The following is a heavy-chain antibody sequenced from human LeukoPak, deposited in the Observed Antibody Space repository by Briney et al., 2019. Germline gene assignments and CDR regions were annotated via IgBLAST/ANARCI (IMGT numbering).Heavy chain of an antibody. V-gene: IGHV1-18*01. D-gene: IGHD4-11*01. J-gene: IGHJ4*02. CDR3: ARTLITTPSPRLLDY. CDR1: GYTFTSYG. CDR2: ISAYNGNT. Sequence: ASVKVSCKASGYTFTSYGISWVRQAPGQGLEWMGWISAYNGNTNYAQKLQGRVTMTTDTSTSTAYMELRSLRSDDTAVYYCARTLITTPSPRLLDYWGQGTLVTVSS.